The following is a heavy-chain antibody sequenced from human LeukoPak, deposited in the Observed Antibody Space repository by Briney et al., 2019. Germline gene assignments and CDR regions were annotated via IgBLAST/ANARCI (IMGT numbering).Heavy chain of an antibody. CDR3: AKDLRRVDSSGL. Sequence: LSLTCTVSGGSISSGNYYWSWVRQAPGKGLEWVSAISGSGGSTYYADSVKGRFTISRDNSKNTLYLQMNSLRAEDTAVYYCAKDLRRVDSSGLWGQGTLVTVSS. V-gene: IGHV3-23*01. J-gene: IGHJ4*02. CDR2: ISGSGGST. D-gene: IGHD6-19*01. CDR1: GGSISSGNYY.